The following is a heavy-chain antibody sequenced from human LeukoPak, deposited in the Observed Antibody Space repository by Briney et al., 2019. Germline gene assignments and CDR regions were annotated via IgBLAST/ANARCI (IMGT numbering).Heavy chain of an antibody. D-gene: IGHD1-14*01. Sequence: PGRSLTLSCAASGFTFSSYDMHWVRQATGKGLEWVSAIGTAGDTYYPGSVKGRFTISRDNSKNTLYLQMNSLRAEDTAVYYCAKDQPNLMDVWGQGTTVTVSS. CDR2: IGTAGDT. V-gene: IGHV3-13*01. CDR1: GFTFSSYD. J-gene: IGHJ6*02. CDR3: AKDQPNLMDV.